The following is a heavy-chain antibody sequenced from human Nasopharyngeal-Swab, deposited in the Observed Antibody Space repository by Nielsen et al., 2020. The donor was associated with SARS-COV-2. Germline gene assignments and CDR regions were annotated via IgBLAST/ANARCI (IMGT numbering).Heavy chain of an antibody. V-gene: IGHV3-30*18. Sequence: GGSLRLSCAASGFTFSSSGMDWVRQAPGKGLEWVAVISYDGSNEYFEDPVKGRFTISRDNSKNTLYLQMNSLRVEDTAVYYCAKDVHGDYGGIDYWGQGTLVTVSS. CDR1: GFTFSSSG. D-gene: IGHD4-17*01. J-gene: IGHJ4*02. CDR3: AKDVHGDYGGIDY. CDR2: ISYDGSNE.